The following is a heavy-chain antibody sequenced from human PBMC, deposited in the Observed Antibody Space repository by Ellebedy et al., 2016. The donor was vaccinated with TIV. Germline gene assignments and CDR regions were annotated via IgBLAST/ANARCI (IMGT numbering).Heavy chain of an antibody. CDR2: ISAHKGNT. CDR3: ARGGSGSDPDPVDY. V-gene: IGHV1-18*04. CDR1: GYTFSDYH. D-gene: IGHD1-26*01. Sequence: ASVKVSCKASGYTFSDYHIHWVRQAPGQGLEWMGWISAHKGNTNYAQKFQGRVTMTTDTSTITAYMELRSLRSDDTAVYYCARGGSGSDPDPVDYWGQGTLVTVSS. J-gene: IGHJ4*02.